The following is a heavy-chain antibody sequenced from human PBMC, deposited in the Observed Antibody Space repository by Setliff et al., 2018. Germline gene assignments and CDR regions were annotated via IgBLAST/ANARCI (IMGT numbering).Heavy chain of an antibody. CDR2: IYPGDSDT. CDR1: GYSFTSYW. V-gene: IGHV5-51*01. D-gene: IGHD3-3*01. Sequence: PGESLKISCKGSGYSFTSYWIGWVRQMPGKGLEWMGIIYPGDSDTRYSPSFQGQVTISTDTSINTAFLQWNNLKASDTAVYYCARFWTLGGFFYYYMDVWGKGTTVTVSS. J-gene: IGHJ6*03. CDR3: ARFWTLGGFFYYYMDV.